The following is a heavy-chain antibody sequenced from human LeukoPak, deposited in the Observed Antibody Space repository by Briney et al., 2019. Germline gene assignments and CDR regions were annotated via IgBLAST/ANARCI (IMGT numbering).Heavy chain of an antibody. CDR2: IRRKAHGGTT. J-gene: IGHJ4*02. Sequence: PGGSLRLSCTASGFTFGDHVMSWVRQSPGKGLEWVGFIRRKAHGGTTEYAASVKGRFSISRDDSKSIVYLQMNSLKTEDTAVYHCTRDASLDIVSTVMFFDYWGQGTLVTVSS. D-gene: IGHD5/OR15-5a*01. V-gene: IGHV3-49*04. CDR1: GFTFGDHV. CDR3: TRDASLDIVSTVMFFDY.